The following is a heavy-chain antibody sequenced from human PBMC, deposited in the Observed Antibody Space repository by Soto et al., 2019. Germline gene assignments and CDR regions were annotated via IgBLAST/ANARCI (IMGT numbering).Heavy chain of an antibody. D-gene: IGHD5-12*01. CDR3: AKDLVEYSGYYRRLPDLRDY. V-gene: IGHV3-23*01. CDR2: ISGSGGST. CDR1: GFTFSSYA. Sequence: GGSLRLSCAASGFTFSSYAMSWVRQAPGKGLEWVSAISGSGGSTYYADSVKGRFTISRDNSKNTLYLQMNSLRAEDTAVYYCAKDLVEYSGYYRRLPDLRDYWRRGTLVTVSS. J-gene: IGHJ4*01.